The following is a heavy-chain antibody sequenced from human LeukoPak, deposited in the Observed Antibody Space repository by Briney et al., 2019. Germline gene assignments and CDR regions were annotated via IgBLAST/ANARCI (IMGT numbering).Heavy chain of an antibody. V-gene: IGHV4-39*07. CDR2: IYYSGST. Sequence: EPSETLSLTCTVSGGSISSSSYYWGWIRQPPGKGLEWIGSIYYSGSTYYNPSLKSRVTISVDKSKNQFSLKLTSVTAADTAVYYCARFIAVAKNWFDPWGQGTLVTVSS. CDR1: GGSISSSSYY. CDR3: ARFIAVAKNWFDP. D-gene: IGHD6-19*01. J-gene: IGHJ5*02.